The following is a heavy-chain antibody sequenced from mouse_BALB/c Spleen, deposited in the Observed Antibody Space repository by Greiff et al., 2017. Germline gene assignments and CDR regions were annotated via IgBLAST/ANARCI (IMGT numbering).Heavy chain of an antibody. CDR1: GYTFTSYW. V-gene: IGHV1-69*02. Sequence: QVQLQQPGAELVRPGASVKLSCKASGYTFTSYWINWVKQRPGQGLEWIGNIDPYYGGTSYNQKFKGKATLTVDKSSSTAYMQLKSLTSEDSAVYYCARDYGSSYRYFDVWGAGTTVTVSS. J-gene: IGHJ1*01. CDR2: IDPYYGGT. CDR3: ARDYGSSYRYFDV. D-gene: IGHD1-1*01.